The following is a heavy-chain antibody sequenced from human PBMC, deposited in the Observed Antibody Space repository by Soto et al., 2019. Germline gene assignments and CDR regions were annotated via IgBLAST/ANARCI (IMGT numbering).Heavy chain of an antibody. V-gene: IGHV3-21*01. J-gene: IGHJ3*02. CDR3: ARDTEIAARPDIVAFDI. CDR1: GFTFSSYS. Sequence: EVQLVESGGGLVKPGGSLRLSCAASGFTFSSYSMNWVRRAPGKGLEWVSSISSSSSYIYYADSVKGRFTISRDNAKNSLYLQMNSLRAEDTAVYYCARDTEIAARPDIVAFDIWGQGTMVTVSS. CDR2: ISSSSSYI. D-gene: IGHD6-6*01.